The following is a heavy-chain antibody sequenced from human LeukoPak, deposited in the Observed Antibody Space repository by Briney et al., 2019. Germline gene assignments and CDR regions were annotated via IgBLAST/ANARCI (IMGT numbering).Heavy chain of an antibody. Sequence: ASVKVSCKASGYTFTGYYMHWVRQAPGQGLEWMGWINPNSGGTNYAQKFQGRVTMTRDTSISTAYMELSRLRSDDTAVYYCARISYYGSGKWFDTWGQGTLVTVSS. CDR1: GYTFTGYY. J-gene: IGHJ5*02. CDR2: INPNSGGT. CDR3: ARISYYGSGKWFDT. D-gene: IGHD3-10*01. V-gene: IGHV1-2*02.